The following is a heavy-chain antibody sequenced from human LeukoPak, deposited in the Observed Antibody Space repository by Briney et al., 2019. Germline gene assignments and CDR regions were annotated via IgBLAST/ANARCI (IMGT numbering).Heavy chain of an antibody. D-gene: IGHD3-22*01. CDR1: GVSISSGSYY. Sequence: SETLSLTCTVSGVSISSGSYYWSWIRQPPGKGLEWIGYIYDSGSTNYNPSLKSRVTISVDTSKNQFSLKLSSVTAADTAVFYCASLTTADAFDIWGQGTMVTVSS. CDR3: ASLTTADAFDI. V-gene: IGHV4-61*01. J-gene: IGHJ3*02. CDR2: IYDSGST.